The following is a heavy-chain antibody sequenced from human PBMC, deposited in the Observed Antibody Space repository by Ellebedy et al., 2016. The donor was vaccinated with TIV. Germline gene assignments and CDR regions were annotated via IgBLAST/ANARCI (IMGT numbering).Heavy chain of an antibody. CDR2: IYGTGGT. CDR1: GGSITNHF. V-gene: IGHV4-59*11. Sequence: SETLSLTCTVSGGSITNHFWSWIRQAPGKGLEWIGFIYGTGGTNYSPSLRSRATISADTSKNQFSLNLHSVTAADTAVYYCARDSPAYYNTRGLDSWGQGILVTVSS. CDR3: ARDSPAYYNTRGLDS. J-gene: IGHJ4*02. D-gene: IGHD3-22*01.